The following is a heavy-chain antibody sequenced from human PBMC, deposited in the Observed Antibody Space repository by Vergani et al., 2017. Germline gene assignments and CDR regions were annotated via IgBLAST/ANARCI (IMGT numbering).Heavy chain of an antibody. CDR2: ISYAGSNK. CDR1: GFTFSSYG. Sequence: QVQLVESGGGVVQPGRSLRLSCAASGFTFSSYGMHWVRQAPGKGLEWVAVISYAGSNKYYADSVKGRFTISRDNSKNTLYLQMNSLRAEDTAVYYCAKTIFGVVTIPYFDYWGQGTLVTVSS. CDR3: AKTIFGVVTIPYFDY. V-gene: IGHV3-30*18. J-gene: IGHJ4*02. D-gene: IGHD3-3*01.